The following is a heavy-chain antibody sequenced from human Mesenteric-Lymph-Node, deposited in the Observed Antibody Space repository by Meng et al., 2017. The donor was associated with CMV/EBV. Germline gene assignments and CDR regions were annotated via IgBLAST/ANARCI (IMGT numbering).Heavy chain of an antibody. CDR1: GGSISSSSYY. V-gene: IGHV4-39*07. CDR3: ARDFNSGSSSSDY. CDR2: IYYSGST. Sequence: VSGGSISSSSYYWGWIRQPPGKGLEWIGSIYYSGSTYYNPSLKSRVTISVDTSKNQFSLKLSSVTAADTAVYYCARDFNSGSSSSDYWGQGTLVTVSS. D-gene: IGHD1-26*01. J-gene: IGHJ4*02.